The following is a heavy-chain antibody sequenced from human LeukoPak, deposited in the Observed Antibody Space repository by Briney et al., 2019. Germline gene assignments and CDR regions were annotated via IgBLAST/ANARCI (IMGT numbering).Heavy chain of an antibody. V-gene: IGHV4-4*09. CDR1: ACSVSSSY. CDR2: ISTSGNT. Sequence: KASETLSLTCTGSACSVSSSYWSWIRQPPGKGLEWIGYISTSGNTNFNPSLKSRVTISVDTSADQFSLKLSSVTAADTAVYYCARVLVHFESIGSYYYFDSWGQGTLVTVSS. J-gene: IGHJ4*02. CDR3: ARVLVHFESIGSYYYFDS. D-gene: IGHD3-22*01.